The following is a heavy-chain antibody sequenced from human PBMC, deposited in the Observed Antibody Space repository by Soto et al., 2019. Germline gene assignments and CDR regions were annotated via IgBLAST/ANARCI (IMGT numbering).Heavy chain of an antibody. V-gene: IGHV1-18*01. CDR1: GYPFTTYG. Sequence: QVQLVQSGAEVKKPGASVKVSCKASGYPFTTYGISWVRQAPGQGLEWLGWISAYNGNTNYTQKLRGRVTMTTDASTSTAFMELRNRRSDDTAFYYCAKVGGRRIFGWFDPWGQGTLVTVSS. CDR3: AKVGGRRIFGWFDP. CDR2: ISAYNGNT. J-gene: IGHJ5*02. D-gene: IGHD2-15*01.